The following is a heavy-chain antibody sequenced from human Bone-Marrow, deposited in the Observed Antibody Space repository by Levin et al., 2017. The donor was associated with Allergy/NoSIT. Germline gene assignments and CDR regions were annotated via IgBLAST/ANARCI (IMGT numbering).Heavy chain of an antibody. CDR2: IDPGDSDT. Sequence: GESLKISCKGSGYTFSTYWVGWVRQMPGKGLEWMGIIDPGDSDTRYSPSFQGQVTISADKSISTAYLQWSSLKASDSAIYYCARGHYCSSTSCYPGGMDVWGQGTTVTVSS. CDR3: ARGHYCSSTSCYPGGMDV. J-gene: IGHJ6*02. V-gene: IGHV5-51*01. D-gene: IGHD2-2*01. CDR1: GYTFSTYW.